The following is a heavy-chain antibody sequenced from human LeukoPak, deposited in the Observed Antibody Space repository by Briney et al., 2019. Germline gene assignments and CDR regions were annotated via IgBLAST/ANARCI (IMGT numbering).Heavy chain of an antibody. V-gene: IGHV1-69*13. J-gene: IGHJ3*02. CDR1: GGTFYSYA. D-gene: IGHD4-17*01. CDR3: ARGTTVTTAVLVPNDAFDI. Sequence: SVKVSCKASGGTFYSYAINWVRQAPGQGLEWMGGSVPMFGTIDFAPKFQGRVTITADESTSTAYMELTSLKSEDTAVYYCARGTTVTTAVLVPNDAFDIWGQGTMVTVSS. CDR2: SVPMFGTI.